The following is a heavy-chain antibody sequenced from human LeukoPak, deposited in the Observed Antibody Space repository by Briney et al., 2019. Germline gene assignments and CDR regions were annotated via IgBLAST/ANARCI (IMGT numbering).Heavy chain of an antibody. J-gene: IGHJ4*02. CDR2: IYSGGST. CDR3: ASANSSSWPHEYDY. Sequence: PGGSLRLSCAASGFTVSSNYMSWVRQAPGKGLEWVSVIYSGGSTYYADSVKGRFTISRDNSKNTLYLQMNSLRAEDTAVCYCASANSSSWPHEYDYWGQGTLVTVSS. V-gene: IGHV3-53*01. CDR1: GFTVSSNY. D-gene: IGHD6-13*01.